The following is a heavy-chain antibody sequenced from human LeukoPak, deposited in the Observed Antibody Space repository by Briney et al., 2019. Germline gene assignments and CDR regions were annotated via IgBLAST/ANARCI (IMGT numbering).Heavy chain of an antibody. Sequence: PGGSLRLSCAASGFTFSSYWMSWVRQAPGKGLEWVANMKYDGSGKYYVDSVKGRFTISRNNAKNSLYLQMNSLRAEDTAVYYCAKDRSTSLMDVWGKGTTVTVSS. CDR2: MKYDGSGK. J-gene: IGHJ6*04. D-gene: IGHD2-2*01. CDR1: GFTFSSYW. V-gene: IGHV3-7*01. CDR3: AKDRSTSLMDV.